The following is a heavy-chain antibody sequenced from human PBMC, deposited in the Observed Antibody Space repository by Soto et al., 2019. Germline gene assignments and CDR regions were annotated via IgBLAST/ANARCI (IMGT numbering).Heavy chain of an antibody. J-gene: IGHJ4*02. CDR1: GGSFSGYY. CDR3: ARGRGYSGYVLFDY. D-gene: IGHD5-12*01. Sequence: TSETLSLTCAFYGGSFSGYYWSLIRQPPGKGLEWIGEINHSGSTNYNPSLKSRVTISVDTSKNQFSLKLSSVTAADTAVYYCARGRGYSGYVLFDYWGQGTLVTVSS. V-gene: IGHV4-34*01. CDR2: INHSGST.